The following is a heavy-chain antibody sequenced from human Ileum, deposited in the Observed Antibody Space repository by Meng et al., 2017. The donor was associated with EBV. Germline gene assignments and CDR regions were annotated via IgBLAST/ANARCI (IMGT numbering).Heavy chain of an antibody. V-gene: IGHV3-53*01. Sequence: VEFWGGLGQPGGPLRLSCAAAGFTVSSNYMSWVRQAPGKGLEWVSVIYTGGSTYYADSVKGRFTISRDNSKNTLYLQMNSLRGEDTAVYYCASKSEGYDHWGQGTLVTVSS. CDR1: GFTVSSNY. J-gene: IGHJ4*02. CDR2: IYTGGST. D-gene: IGHD5-12*01. CDR3: ASKSEGYDH.